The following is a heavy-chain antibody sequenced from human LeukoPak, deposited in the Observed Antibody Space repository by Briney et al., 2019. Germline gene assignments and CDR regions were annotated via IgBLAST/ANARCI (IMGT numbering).Heavy chain of an antibody. V-gene: IGHV4-39*07. CDR1: GGSVTSNSDY. CDR2: VHKSGSS. CDR3: VRVPDITARPCDT. Sequence: SETLSLTCTVSVSGGSVTSNSDYWGWIRQPPGKGLEWIGSVHKSGSSYYSPSLKSRVSISVDTSKKQFSLRMTSVTAADTGVYYSVRVPDITARPCDTWGPGTLVTVSS. J-gene: IGHJ5*02. D-gene: IGHD1-1*01.